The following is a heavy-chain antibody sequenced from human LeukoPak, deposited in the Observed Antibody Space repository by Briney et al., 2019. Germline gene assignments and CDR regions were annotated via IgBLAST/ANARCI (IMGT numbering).Heavy chain of an antibody. D-gene: IGHD6-13*01. CDR1: GFTFSNYA. J-gene: IGHJ4*02. CDR3: AKDVRSWYFLRASYFDY. V-gene: IGHV3-23*01. Sequence: PGGSLRLSCAASGFTFSNYAMSWVRQAPGKGLEWVSAFSGSGGSTYYANSVKGRFTISRDNSKNTLYLQMNSLRAEDTAVYYCAKDVRSWYFLRASYFDYWGQGTLVTASS. CDR2: FSGSGGST.